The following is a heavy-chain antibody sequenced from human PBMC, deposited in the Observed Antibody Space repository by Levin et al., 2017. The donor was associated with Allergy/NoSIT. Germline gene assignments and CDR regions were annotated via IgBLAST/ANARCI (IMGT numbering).Heavy chain of an antibody. CDR2: IKSKTDGGTT. CDR1: GFTFSNAW. CDR3: TTEGREQDSDYEKGEAVWAFDI. Sequence: GESLKISCAASGFTFSNAWMSWVRQAPGKGLEWVGRIKSKTDGGTTDYAAPVKGRFTISRDDSKNTLYLQMNSLKTEDTAVYYCTTEGREQDSDYEKGEAVWAFDIWGQGTMVTVSS. D-gene: IGHD3-16*01. V-gene: IGHV3-15*01. J-gene: IGHJ3*02.